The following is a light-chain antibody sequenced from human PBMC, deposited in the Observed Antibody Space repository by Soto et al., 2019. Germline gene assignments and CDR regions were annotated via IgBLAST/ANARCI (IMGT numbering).Light chain of an antibody. CDR2: GAS. J-gene: IGKJ1*01. CDR3: QKYDSSVT. CDR1: QSVDSSF. Sequence: EIVLTQSPGSLSLSPGERATLSCRASQSVDSSFFAWYQQKPGQAPRVLIYGASNRATGFPDRFSGCGYGTDVTLTITGGEAAVLAVYYCQKYDSSVTFGQGTKVEIK. V-gene: IGKV3-20*01.